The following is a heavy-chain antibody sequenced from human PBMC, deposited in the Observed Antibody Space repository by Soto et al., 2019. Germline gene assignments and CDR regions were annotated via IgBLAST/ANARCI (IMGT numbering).Heavy chain of an antibody. V-gene: IGHV4-59*01. CDR1: GGSISSYY. Sequence: SETLSLTCTVSGGSISSYYWSWIRQPPGKGLEWIGYIYYSGSTNYNPSLKSRVTISVDTSKNQFSLKLSSVTAADTAVYYCARNSDGEIDYWGQGTLVTVSS. D-gene: IGHD4-17*01. J-gene: IGHJ4*02. CDR3: ARNSDGEIDY. CDR2: IYYSGST.